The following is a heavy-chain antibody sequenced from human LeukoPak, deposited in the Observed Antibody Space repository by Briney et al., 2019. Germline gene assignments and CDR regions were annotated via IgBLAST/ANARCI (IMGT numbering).Heavy chain of an antibody. CDR3: ARGRVDEYSGYDSGKGLDY. D-gene: IGHD5-12*01. V-gene: IGHV4-34*01. Sequence: PSETLSLTCAVYGGSFSGYYWSWIRQPPGKGLEWIGEINHSGSTNYNPSPKSRVTISVDTSKNQFSLKLSSVTAADTAVYYCARGRVDEYSGYDSGKGLDYWGQGTLVTVSS. CDR2: INHSGST. CDR1: GGSFSGYY. J-gene: IGHJ4*02.